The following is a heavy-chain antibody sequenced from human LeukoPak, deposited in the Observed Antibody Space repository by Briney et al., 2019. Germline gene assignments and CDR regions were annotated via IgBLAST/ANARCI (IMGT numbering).Heavy chain of an antibody. CDR1: GGSISSSSYY. J-gene: IGHJ5*02. Sequence: SETLSLTCTVSGGSISSSSYYWGWIRQPPGKGLEWIRSIYYSGSTYYNPSLKSRVTISVDTSKNQFSLKLSSVTAADTAVYYCARGGIVVVPAAPNWIDPWGQGTLVTVSS. CDR2: IYYSGST. CDR3: ARGGIVVVPAAPNWIDP. D-gene: IGHD2-2*01. V-gene: IGHV4-39*07.